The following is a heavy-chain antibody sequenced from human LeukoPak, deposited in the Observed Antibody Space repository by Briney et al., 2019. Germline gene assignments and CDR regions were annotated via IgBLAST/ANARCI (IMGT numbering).Heavy chain of an antibody. D-gene: IGHD6-19*01. CDR3: ARGRGYSSGWYLSHGYFDL. CDR2: INHIGST. CDR1: GGSLSGYF. V-gene: IGHV4-34*01. Sequence: SETLSLTCAVYGGSLSGYFWSWIRQPPGKGLEWIGEINHIGSTNYNPSLKSRVTISVVTSKNQYSLKLSSVTAADTAVYYCARGRGYSSGWYLSHGYFDLWGRGTLVTVSS. J-gene: IGHJ2*01.